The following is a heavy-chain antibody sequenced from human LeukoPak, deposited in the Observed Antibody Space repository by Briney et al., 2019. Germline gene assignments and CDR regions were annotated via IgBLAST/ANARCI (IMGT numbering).Heavy chain of an antibody. D-gene: IGHD5-12*01. J-gene: IGHJ4*02. CDR1: GGSISSGGYY. CDR2: IYYSGST. Sequence: SQTLSLACTVSGGSISSGGYYWSWIRQHPGQGLEWIGYIYYSGSTYYNRSRKSRVTISVDTSKNQFSLKLSSVTAADTAVYYCARGGSYSGYDYPFDYWGQGTLVTVSS. CDR3: ARGGSYSGYDYPFDY. V-gene: IGHV4-31*03.